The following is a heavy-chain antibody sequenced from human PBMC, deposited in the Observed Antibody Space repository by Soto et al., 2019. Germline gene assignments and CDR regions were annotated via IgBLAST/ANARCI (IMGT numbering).Heavy chain of an antibody. CDR3: ARERYCSSTRCYRRYYYYYGMDV. CDR1: GFTFSGDP. Sequence: QVQLVESGGGVVQLGRSLRLSCAASGFTFSGDPMHWVRQAPAKGLGGVAVIPNVGDNKYYADSVKGRFTISRDNSKNTLYLQMNSLRAEDTAVYHCARERYCSSTRCYRRYYYYYGMDVWGQGTTVTVSS. CDR2: IPNVGDNK. D-gene: IGHD2-2*01. V-gene: IGHV3-30-3*01. J-gene: IGHJ6*02.